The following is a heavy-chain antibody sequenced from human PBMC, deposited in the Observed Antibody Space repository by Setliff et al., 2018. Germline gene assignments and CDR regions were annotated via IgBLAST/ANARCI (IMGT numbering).Heavy chain of an antibody. CDR2: ISGSGGST. V-gene: IGHV3-23*01. Sequence: GESLKISCAASGFTFSSYAMNWVRQAPGKGLEWVSAISGSGGSTYYADSVKGRFTISRDNSKNTLYLQTNSLRAEDTAVYYCAKVRSSAWSIVYYYMDVWGKGTTVTVSS. CDR3: AKVRSSAWSIVYYYMDV. J-gene: IGHJ6*03. CDR1: GFTFSSYA. D-gene: IGHD6-13*01.